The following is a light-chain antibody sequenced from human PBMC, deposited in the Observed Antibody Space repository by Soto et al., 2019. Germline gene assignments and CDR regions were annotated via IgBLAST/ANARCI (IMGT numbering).Light chain of an antibody. CDR1: QSISSW. V-gene: IGKV1-5*01. CDR2: AAS. Sequence: DIQMTQSPSTLSASVGDRVTITCRASQSISSWLAWYQQKPGKAPKLLIYAASTLQSGVPSRFSGSGSGTDFTLIISGLQPDDSATYYCQQYTNTNNPWMFGQGTKVDIK. J-gene: IGKJ1*01. CDR3: QQYTNTNNPWM.